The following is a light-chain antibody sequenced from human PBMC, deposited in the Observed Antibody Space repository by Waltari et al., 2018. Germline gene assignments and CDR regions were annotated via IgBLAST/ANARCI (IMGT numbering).Light chain of an antibody. J-gene: IGLJ3*02. CDR3: GTWDSTLSAVV. Sequence: QSMLTQPPSVSAAPGQKVTISCSVRSSNIGSTSVSGYHQLPGTAPKVLIYDNNKRPSGIPDRFSGSKSATSATLGITGLQTGDEADYYCGTWDSTLSAVVFGGGTKLTVL. V-gene: IGLV1-51*01. CDR2: DNN. CDR1: SSNIGSTS.